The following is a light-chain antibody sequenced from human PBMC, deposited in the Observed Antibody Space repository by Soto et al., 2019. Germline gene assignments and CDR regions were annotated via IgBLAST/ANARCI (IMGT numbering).Light chain of an antibody. J-gene: IGLJ2*01. Sequence: QSVLTQPASVSGSPGQSITISCTGTSSDVGSYNLVSWYQQHPGKAPKLMIYEGSERPSGVSYRFSGSKSGSTASLTISGLQAEDEADYYCCSYAGSTTSVVFGGGTKLTV. V-gene: IGLV2-23*01. CDR1: SSDVGSYNL. CDR2: EGS. CDR3: CSYAGSTTSVV.